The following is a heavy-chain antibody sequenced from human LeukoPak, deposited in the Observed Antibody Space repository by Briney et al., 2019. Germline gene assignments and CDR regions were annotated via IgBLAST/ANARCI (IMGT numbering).Heavy chain of an antibody. D-gene: IGHD2-15*01. CDR1: GFTFRSYD. J-gene: IGHJ4*02. V-gene: IGHV3-13*01. CDR3: ARGYCSGGSCLYYFDY. Sequence: GGSLRLSCAASGFTFRSYDMHWVRQATGKGLEWVSAIGTAGDTYYPGSVKGRFTISRENAKNSLYLQMNSLRAGDTAVYYCARGYCSGGSCLYYFDYWGQGTLVTVSS. CDR2: IGTAGDT.